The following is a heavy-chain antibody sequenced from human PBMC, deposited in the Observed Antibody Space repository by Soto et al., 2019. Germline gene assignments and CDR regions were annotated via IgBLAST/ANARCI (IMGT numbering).Heavy chain of an antibody. CDR2: IWYDGRKK. CDR1: GYRFSSHG. CDR3: ARDPASSMDV. J-gene: IGHJ6*01. Sequence: QVQLVEAGGGVVQPGRSLRLSCAAAGYRFSSHGMHWVRQAPGRGLEWVAAIWYDGRKKCYADSVKGRFIGSRDDSKNTLYLEMNRLRAEDTAVYYCARDPASSMDVWGQGTTVTVSS. V-gene: IGHV3-33*01. D-gene: IGHD6-25*01.